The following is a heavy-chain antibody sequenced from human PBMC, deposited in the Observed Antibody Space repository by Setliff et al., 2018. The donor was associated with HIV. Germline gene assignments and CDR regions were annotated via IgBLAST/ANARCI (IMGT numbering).Heavy chain of an antibody. CDR2: IKSEANGGTT. Sequence: GGSLRLSCAASDFTFNNAWMNWVRQPPGKGLEWVGRIKSEANGGTTDYAAPVKGSFTISSDDSKNTLYLQMNSLKTEDTAVYYCTTEGGGGYNFRGYFDYWGQGTLVTVSS. J-gene: IGHJ4*02. CDR3: TTEGGGGYNFRGYFDY. CDR1: DFTFNNAW. D-gene: IGHD5-12*01. V-gene: IGHV3-15*07.